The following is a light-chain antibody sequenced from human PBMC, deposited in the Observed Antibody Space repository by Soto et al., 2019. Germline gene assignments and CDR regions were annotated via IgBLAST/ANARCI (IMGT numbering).Light chain of an antibody. J-gene: IGLJ7*01. Sequence: SYELTQPPSVSVVPGKTARITCGGNNIGSKSVHWYQQKPGQAPVVVMYYDSDRPSGIPERFSGAKSGNTATLTISRVEAGDEADYYCQVWDKSSDHAVFGGGTQLTVL. CDR3: QVWDKSSDHAV. V-gene: IGLV3-21*04. CDR2: YDS. CDR1: NIGSKS.